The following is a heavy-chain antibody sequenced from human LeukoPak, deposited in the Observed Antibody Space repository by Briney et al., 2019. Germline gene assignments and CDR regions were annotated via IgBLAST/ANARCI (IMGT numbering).Heavy chain of an antibody. CDR3: ARHRWFDP. Sequence: PSETLSLTCTVSGGSISSSPYYWGWIRQPPGKGLEWIGSIYYSGTTHYNPSLESRVTISVDTSKNQFSLKLSSVTAADTAVYYCARHRWFDPWGQGTLVTVSS. V-gene: IGHV4-39*07. CDR1: GGSISSSPYY. D-gene: IGHD3-16*02. CDR2: IYYSGTT. J-gene: IGHJ5*02.